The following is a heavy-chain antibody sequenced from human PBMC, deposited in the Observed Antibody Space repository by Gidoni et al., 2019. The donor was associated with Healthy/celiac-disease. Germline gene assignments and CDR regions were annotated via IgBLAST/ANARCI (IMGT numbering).Heavy chain of an antibody. V-gene: IGHV3-23*01. J-gene: IGHJ4*02. Sequence: EVQLLESGGGLVQPGGSLRLSWAASGFTFSSYAMSWVRQAPGKGLECVSSISDSGGSTDYADSVKGRFTISRDNAKNTLYLQMNSLRAEDTAVYYGAKDYYVWGSYMGSDYWGQGTLVTVSS. CDR1: GFTFSSYA. D-gene: IGHD3-16*01. CDR2: ISDSGGST. CDR3: AKDYYVWGSYMGSDY.